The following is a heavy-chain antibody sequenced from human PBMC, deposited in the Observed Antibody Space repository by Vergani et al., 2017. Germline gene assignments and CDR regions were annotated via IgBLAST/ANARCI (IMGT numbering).Heavy chain of an antibody. Sequence: QVQLVQSGAEVKKPGASVKVSCKASGYTFTGYYMHWVRQAPGQGLEWMGWINPNSGGTNYAQKFQGRVTMTRDTSISTAYMELSRLRSDDTAVYYCARAGTDSSGWYNWFDPWGQGTLVTVSS. J-gene: IGHJ5*02. CDR2: INPNSGGT. CDR1: GYTFTGYY. CDR3: ARAGTDSSGWYNWFDP. V-gene: IGHV1-2*02. D-gene: IGHD6-19*01.